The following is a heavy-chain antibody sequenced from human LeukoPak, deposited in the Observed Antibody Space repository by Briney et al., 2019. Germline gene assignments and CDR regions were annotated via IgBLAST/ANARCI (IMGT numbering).Heavy chain of an antibody. CDR1: GFTFSSYA. V-gene: IGHV3-23*01. D-gene: IGHD3-22*01. J-gene: IGHJ4*02. CDR2: ISGSGGSK. Sequence: GGSLRLSCAASGFTFSSYAMSWVRQAPGKGLEWVSAISGSGGSKYYAVSVKGRFTISSYKSKTTLHLQMNSLRAEDTAVYYCAKQGFGTMIVVVGDFDYWGQGTLVTVSS. CDR3: AKQGFGTMIVVVGDFDY.